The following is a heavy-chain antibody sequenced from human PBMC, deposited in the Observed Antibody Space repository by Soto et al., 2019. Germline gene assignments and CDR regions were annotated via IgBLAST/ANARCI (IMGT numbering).Heavy chain of an antibody. CDR1: GGSISSSNW. D-gene: IGHD5-18*01. V-gene: IGHV4-4*02. Sequence: PSETLSLTCAVSGGSISSSNWWSWVRQPPGKGLEWIGEIYHSGSTNYNPSLKSRVTISVDKSKNQSSLKLSSVTAADTAVYYCARGSGYSYGFLYVWGQGTTVTVSS. CDR3: ARGSGYSYGFLYV. J-gene: IGHJ6*02. CDR2: IYHSGST.